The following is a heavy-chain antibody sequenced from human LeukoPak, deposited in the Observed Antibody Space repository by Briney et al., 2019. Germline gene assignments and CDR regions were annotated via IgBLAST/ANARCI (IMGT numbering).Heavy chain of an antibody. CDR1: GFTFSDYW. CDR3: ARVLHKRNYDSTIYYGY. V-gene: IGHV3-74*01. D-gene: IGHD3-22*01. Sequence: GGSLTLSCAASGFTFSDYWMHWVRQAPGKGLVWVSRISSDGSRVTYADSVKGRFTISRDNAKNSLYLQMNSLRAEDTAVYYCARVLHKRNYDSTIYYGYWGQGTLVTVSS. CDR2: ISSDGSRV. J-gene: IGHJ4*02.